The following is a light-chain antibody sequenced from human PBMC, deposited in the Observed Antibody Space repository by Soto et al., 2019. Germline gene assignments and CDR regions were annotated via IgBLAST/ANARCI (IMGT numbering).Light chain of an antibody. CDR1: SSDVGGYNY. CDR2: EVS. Sequence: QSALTQPASVSGSPGQSITISCTGTSSDVGGYNYVSWYQQHPGKAPKLMIYEVSNRPSGVSNRFSGSKSGNTASLTISGLQAEDEADYYCSSYTSSSPRVLGGGTKLTVL. J-gene: IGLJ3*02. V-gene: IGLV2-14*01. CDR3: SSYTSSSPRV.